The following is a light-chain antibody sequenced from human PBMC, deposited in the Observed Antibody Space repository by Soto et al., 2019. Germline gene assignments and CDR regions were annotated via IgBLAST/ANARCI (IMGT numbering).Light chain of an antibody. V-gene: IGKV1-5*03. CDR1: QSISSW. J-gene: IGKJ1*01. CDR2: KAS. CDR3: QQYHNLWT. Sequence: DIQMTQSPSSLSASVGDRVTITCRASQSISSWLAWYQQKPGKAPKLLIYKASSLESGVPSRFSGSGSGTDFTLTISSLQSEDFALYYCQQYHNLWTFGQGTKVDI.